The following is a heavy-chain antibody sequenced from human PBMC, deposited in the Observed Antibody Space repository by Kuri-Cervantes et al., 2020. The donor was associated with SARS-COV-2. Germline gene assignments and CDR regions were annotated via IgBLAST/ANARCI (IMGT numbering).Heavy chain of an antibody. Sequence: SETLSLTCTVSGGSISSYYWSWIRQPPGKGLEWIGYIYYSGSTNYNPSLKSRVTISVDTSKNQFSLKLSSVTAADTAVYYCARAPMVVGPFDYWGQGTLVTVSS. D-gene: IGHD3-22*01. CDR2: IYYSGST. V-gene: IGHV4-59*12. J-gene: IGHJ4*02. CDR1: GGSISSYY. CDR3: ARAPMVVGPFDY.